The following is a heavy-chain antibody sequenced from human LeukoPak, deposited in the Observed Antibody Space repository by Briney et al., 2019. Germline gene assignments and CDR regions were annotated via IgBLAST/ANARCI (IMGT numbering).Heavy chain of an antibody. Sequence: SGGSLRLSCAAYGFTFSSYAMSWVRQAPGKGLEWVSALTESGGSAYYADSVKGRFTISRDNSKNTLYLQMYGLRAEDTAVYYCARGRSSSGWSNWGQGTQVTVSS. CDR3: ARGRSSSGWSN. V-gene: IGHV3-23*01. CDR2: LTESGGSA. CDR1: GFTFSSYA. D-gene: IGHD6-19*01. J-gene: IGHJ4*02.